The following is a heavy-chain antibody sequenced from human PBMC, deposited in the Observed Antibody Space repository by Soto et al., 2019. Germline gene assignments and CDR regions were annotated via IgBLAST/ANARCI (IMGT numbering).Heavy chain of an antibody. CDR2: IIPVYGTT. Sequence: QVQLVQSGAEVKKPGSSGKVSCKASGDTFTKYAISWVRQSPGQGLAWMGGIIPVYGTTHYAEKFQDRVTSIADTSTSTADMELSSLRPEDTAVYYCARDLGGCSAGSCRYNWLDAWGQGTLVTVSS. V-gene: IGHV1-69*06. CDR1: GDTFTKYA. J-gene: IGHJ5*02. CDR3: ARDLGGCSAGSCRYNWLDA. D-gene: IGHD2-15*01.